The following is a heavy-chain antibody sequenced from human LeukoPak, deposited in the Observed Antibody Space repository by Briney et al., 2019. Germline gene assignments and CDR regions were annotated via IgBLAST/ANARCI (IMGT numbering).Heavy chain of an antibody. J-gene: IGHJ6*03. Sequence: TGGSLRLSCVASEFTFSSYSMIWVRQAPGKGLEWISYISNGSGNRYYADSVKGRFTISRDNARNLLYLQMNNLRADDTAVYYCARAAKWEFYHYYMDIWGKGTTVAVPS. CDR3: ARAAKWEFYHYYMDI. D-gene: IGHD1-26*01. CDR1: EFTFSSYS. V-gene: IGHV3-48*01. CDR2: ISNGSGNR.